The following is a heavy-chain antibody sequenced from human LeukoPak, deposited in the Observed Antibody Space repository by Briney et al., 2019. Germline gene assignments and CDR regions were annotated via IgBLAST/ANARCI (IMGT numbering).Heavy chain of an antibody. Sequence: ASVKVSCEASGYTFTSYGISWVRQAPGQGLEWMGWISAYNGNTNYAQKLQGRVTMTTDTSTSTAYMELRSLRSDDTAVYYCARDQSFQDYYYDSSGYYSMGAFDIWGQGTMVTVSS. D-gene: IGHD3-22*01. CDR1: GYTFTSYG. CDR2: ISAYNGNT. J-gene: IGHJ3*02. V-gene: IGHV1-18*01. CDR3: ARDQSFQDYYYDSSGYYSMGAFDI.